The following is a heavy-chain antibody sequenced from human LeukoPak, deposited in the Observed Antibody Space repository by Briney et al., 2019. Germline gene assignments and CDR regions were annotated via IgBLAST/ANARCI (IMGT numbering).Heavy chain of an antibody. CDR1: GGSISSYY. D-gene: IGHD3-9*01. V-gene: IGHV4-4*07. Sequence: SETLSLTCIVSGGSISSYYWTWIRQPAGKGLEWIGRIYTTGSTNYNPSLKSRVTMSVDTSKNQFSLRLSAADAADTAVYYCARHLRYTSTSFDSWGQGTLVTVSS. CDR3: ARHLRYTSTSFDS. J-gene: IGHJ4*02. CDR2: IYTTGST.